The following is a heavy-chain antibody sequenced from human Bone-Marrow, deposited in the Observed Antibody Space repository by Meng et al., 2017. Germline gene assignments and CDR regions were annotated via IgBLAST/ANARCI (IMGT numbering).Heavy chain of an antibody. Sequence: QLLDSGSVLKNAWSSGKFSSKAFGSTFPASRLAWERRAPGPGLEVMGRINPKSGDTHYAQRFQGRVTMTGDTSISTAYMELSGLRSDDTAMYYCARDEDISAAGKLFGDYWGQGTLVTVSS. J-gene: IGHJ4*02. CDR2: INPKSGDT. D-gene: IGHD6-13*01. CDR1: GSTFPASR. V-gene: IGHV1-2*06. CDR3: ARDEDISAAGKLFGDY.